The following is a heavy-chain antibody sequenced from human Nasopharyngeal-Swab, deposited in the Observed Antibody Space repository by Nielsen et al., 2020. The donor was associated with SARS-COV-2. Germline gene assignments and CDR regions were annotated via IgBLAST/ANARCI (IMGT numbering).Heavy chain of an antibody. CDR1: GFTFKNYA. D-gene: IGHD3-22*01. J-gene: IGHJ4*02. V-gene: IGHV3-7*03. CDR2: IKPDGSEK. CDR3: AGNHDNTF. Sequence: GESLKISCTTSGFTFKNYAMSWVRQAPGKGLEWVANIKPDGSEKYYVDSVKGRFTISRDNARNSLFLQMDSLRVEDTAIYYCAGNHDNTFWGQGNLVAVS.